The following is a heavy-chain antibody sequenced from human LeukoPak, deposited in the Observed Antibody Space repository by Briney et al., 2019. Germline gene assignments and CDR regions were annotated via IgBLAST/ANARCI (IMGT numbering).Heavy chain of an antibody. V-gene: IGHV3-30-3*01. Sequence: GSLRLSCAASGFTFSSYAMHWVRQAPGKGLEWVAVISYDGSNKYYADSVKGRFTISRDNSKNTLYLQMNSLRAEDTAVYYCARDPDDSSGYLPHYWGQGTLVTVSS. CDR2: ISYDGSNK. CDR1: GFTFSSYA. CDR3: ARDPDDSSGYLPHY. D-gene: IGHD3-22*01. J-gene: IGHJ4*02.